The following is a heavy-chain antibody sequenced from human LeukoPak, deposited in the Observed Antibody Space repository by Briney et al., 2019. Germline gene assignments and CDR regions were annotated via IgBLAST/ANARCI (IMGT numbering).Heavy chain of an antibody. V-gene: IGHV4-59*08. CDR2: IYYSGST. J-gene: IGHJ4*02. Sequence: ETLSLTCIVSGGSISNYYWTWVRQPPGKGLEWIGYIYYSGSTDYNPSLKSRVTISVGTSQNQFSLKLSSVTAADTAVYYCASTLGSSWQSGFWGQGTLVTVSS. CDR1: GGSISNYY. D-gene: IGHD6-13*01. CDR3: ASTLGSSWQSGF.